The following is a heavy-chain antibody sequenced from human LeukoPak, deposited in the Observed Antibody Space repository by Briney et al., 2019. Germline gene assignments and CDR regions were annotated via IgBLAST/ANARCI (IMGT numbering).Heavy chain of an antibody. CDR3: AREAAVAGSFDY. V-gene: IGHV4-59*01. CDR1: GGSISSYY. J-gene: IGHJ4*02. CDR2: IYYSGST. D-gene: IGHD6-19*01. Sequence: SETLSLTCTVSGGSISSYYWSWIRKPPGKGLEWIGYIYYSGSTNYNPSLKSRVTISVDTSKNQFSLKLSSVTAADTAVYYCAREAAVAGSFDYWGQGTLVTVSS.